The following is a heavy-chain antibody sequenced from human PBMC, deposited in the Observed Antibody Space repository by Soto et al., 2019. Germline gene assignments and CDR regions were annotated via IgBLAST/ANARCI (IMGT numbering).Heavy chain of an antibody. J-gene: IGHJ3*02. Sequence: QVQLVQSGAEVKKPGASVKVSCKASGYTFTSYYMHWVRQAPGQGLEWMGIINPSGGSTSYAQKFQGRVTMTRDTSTSTVYMELSSLRSEDTAVYYCARRYCSSTSCYLDAFDIWGQGTMVTVSS. V-gene: IGHV1-46*03. CDR1: GYTFTSYY. D-gene: IGHD2-2*01. CDR3: ARRYCSSTSCYLDAFDI. CDR2: INPSGGST.